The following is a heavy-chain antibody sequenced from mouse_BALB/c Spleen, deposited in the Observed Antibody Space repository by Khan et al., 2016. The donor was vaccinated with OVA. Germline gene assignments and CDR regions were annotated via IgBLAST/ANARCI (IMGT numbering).Heavy chain of an antibody. Sequence: QIQLVQSGPELMKPGETVKISCKVSGHTFTNYGMNWVKQPPGKGLKWLGWINTYTGEPTYADDFNGRFAFSLETSASTAYLQINNLKNDDTTKDICARPCYRTDTMDDWGQETSVTVSS. CDR1: GHTFTNYG. CDR2: INTYTGEP. CDR3: ARPCYRTDTMDD. V-gene: IGHV9-3-1*01. D-gene: IGHD1-1*01. J-gene: IGHJ4*01.